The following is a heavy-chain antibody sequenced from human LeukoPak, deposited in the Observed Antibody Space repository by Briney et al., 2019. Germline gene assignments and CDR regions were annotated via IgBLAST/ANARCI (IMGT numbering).Heavy chain of an antibody. D-gene: IGHD6-19*01. CDR2: IYTSGST. V-gene: IGHV4-4*07. CDR3: ARDRARYSSGWSQGFDP. CDR1: GGSISGYY. Sequence: SETLSLTCTVSGGSISGYYWSWIRQPAGKGLEWIGRIYTSGSTNYNPSLKSRVTISVDTSKNQFSLKLSSVTAADTAVYYCARDRARYSSGWSQGFDPWGQGTLVTVSS. J-gene: IGHJ5*02.